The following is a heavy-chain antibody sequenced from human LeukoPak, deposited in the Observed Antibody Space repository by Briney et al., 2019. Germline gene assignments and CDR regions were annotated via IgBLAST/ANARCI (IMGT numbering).Heavy chain of an antibody. D-gene: IGHD3-3*01. J-gene: IGHJ4*02. V-gene: IGHV4-38-2*01. CDR3: ASDKRYYDFWSGYPWYFDY. Sequence: PSETLSLTCAVSGYSISSGYYWGWIRQPPGKGLEWIGSIYHSGSTYYNPSLKSRVTISVDTSKNQFSLKVSSVTAADTAVYYCASDKRYYDFWSGYPWYFDYWGQGTLVTVSS. CDR2: IYHSGST. CDR1: GYSISSGYY.